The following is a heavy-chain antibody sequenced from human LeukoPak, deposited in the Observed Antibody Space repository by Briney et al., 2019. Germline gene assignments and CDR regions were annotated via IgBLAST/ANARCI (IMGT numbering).Heavy chain of an antibody. D-gene: IGHD2-2*01. CDR1: GFTVSSNY. Sequence: PGGSLRLSCAASGFTVSSNYMSWVRQAPGKGLEWVSVIYSGGSTYYADSVKGRFTISRDNSKNTLYHQMNSLRAEDTAVYYCAREIVVVPAASRTHYYYYGMDVWGQGTTVTVSS. V-gene: IGHV3-66*02. CDR2: IYSGGST. CDR3: AREIVVVPAASRTHYYYYGMDV. J-gene: IGHJ6*02.